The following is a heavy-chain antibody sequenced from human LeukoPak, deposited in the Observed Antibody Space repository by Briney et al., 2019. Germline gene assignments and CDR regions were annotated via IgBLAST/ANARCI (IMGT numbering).Heavy chain of an antibody. J-gene: IGHJ5*02. Sequence: GGSLRLSCAASGLTGSHNYVSWVRQAPGKGPEWVSAIHTSGDTCYADSVKGRFTISRDTSKNTLYLQINSLRVEDTAVYYCIVFGGSNHWGQGTLVTVSS. V-gene: IGHV3-53*01. CDR2: IHTSGDT. CDR3: IVFGGSNH. D-gene: IGHD4-23*01. CDR1: GLTGSHNY.